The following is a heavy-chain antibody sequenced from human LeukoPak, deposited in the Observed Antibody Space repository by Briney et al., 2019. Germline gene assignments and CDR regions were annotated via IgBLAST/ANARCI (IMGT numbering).Heavy chain of an antibody. V-gene: IGHV3-23*01. J-gene: IGHJ3*02. D-gene: IGHD6-13*01. CDR2: ISGSGGST. CDR3: ARGAVAAAGAFDI. Sequence: GGSLRLSCAASGFTFSSYSMSWVRQAPGKGLEWVPAISGSGGSTYYADSVKGRFTISRDNSKNTLYLQMNSLRAEDTAVYYCARGAVAAAGAFDIWGQGTMVTVSS. CDR1: GFTFSSYS.